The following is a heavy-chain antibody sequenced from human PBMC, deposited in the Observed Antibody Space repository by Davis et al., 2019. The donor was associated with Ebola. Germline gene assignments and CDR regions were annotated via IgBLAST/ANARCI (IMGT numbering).Heavy chain of an antibody. CDR1: GGTFSSYA. D-gene: IGHD3-10*01. V-gene: IGHV1-69*13. Sequence: SVKVSCKASGGTFSSYAISWVRQAPGQGLEWMGGIIPIFGTANYAQKFQGRVTITADESTSTAYMELSSLRSEDTAVYYCWSGGYYGSGSYDYWGQGTLVTVSS. CDR3: WSGGYYGSGSYDY. J-gene: IGHJ4*02. CDR2: IIPIFGTA.